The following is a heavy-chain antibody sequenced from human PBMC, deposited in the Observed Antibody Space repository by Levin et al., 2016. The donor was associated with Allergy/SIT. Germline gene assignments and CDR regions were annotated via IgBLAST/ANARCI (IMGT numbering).Heavy chain of an antibody. D-gene: IGHD4-17*01. CDR3: ARDQGWDYVLNWFDP. V-gene: IGHV1-3*01. CDR2: INAGNGNT. Sequence: WVRQAPGQRLEWMGWINAGNGNTKYSQKFQGRVTITRDTSASTAYMELSSLRSEDTAVYYCARDQGWDYVLNWFDPGAREPWSPSPQ. J-gene: IGHJ5*02.